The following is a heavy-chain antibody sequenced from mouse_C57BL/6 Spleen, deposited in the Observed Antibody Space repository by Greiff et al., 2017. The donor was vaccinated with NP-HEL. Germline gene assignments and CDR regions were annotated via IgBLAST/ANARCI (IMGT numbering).Heavy chain of an antibody. CDR1: GFTFSSYA. J-gene: IGHJ1*03. Sequence: EVQGVESGGGLVKPGGSLKLSCAASGFTFSSYAMSWVRQTPEKRLEWVATISDGGSYTYYPDNVKGRFTISRDNAKNNLYLQMSHLKSEDTAMYYCARTGSYPYWYFDVWGTGTTVTVSS. CDR2: ISDGGSYT. V-gene: IGHV5-4*01. CDR3: ARTGSYPYWYFDV. D-gene: IGHD1-1*02.